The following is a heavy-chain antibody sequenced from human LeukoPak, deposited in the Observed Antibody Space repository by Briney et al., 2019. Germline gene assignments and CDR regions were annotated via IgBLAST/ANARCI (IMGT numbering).Heavy chain of an antibody. V-gene: IGHV1-69*04. D-gene: IGHD3-22*01. Sequence: ASVKVSCKASGGTFSSYAISWVRQAPGQGLEWMGRIIPILGIATYAQKFQGRVTITADKSTSTAYMELSSLRSEDTAVYYCAREPPGGYYDSSGYFLPPFDYWGQGTLVTVSS. CDR2: IIPILGIA. CDR3: AREPPGGYYDSSGYFLPPFDY. CDR1: GGTFSSYA. J-gene: IGHJ4*02.